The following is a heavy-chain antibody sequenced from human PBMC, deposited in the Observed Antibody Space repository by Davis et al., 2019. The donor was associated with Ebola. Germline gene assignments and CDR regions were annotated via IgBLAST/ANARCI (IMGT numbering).Heavy chain of an antibody. J-gene: IGHJ6*02. CDR1: GYTFTSYY. Sequence: ASVKVSCKASGYTFTSYYMHWVRQAPGQGLEWMGWINPNSGGTNYAQKFQGRVTMTRDTSISTAYMELSRLRSDDTAVYYCARGSFCSGGSCYSYYYGMDVWGQGTTVTVSS. CDR3: ARGSFCSGGSCYSYYYGMDV. V-gene: IGHV1-2*02. D-gene: IGHD2-15*01. CDR2: INPNSGGT.